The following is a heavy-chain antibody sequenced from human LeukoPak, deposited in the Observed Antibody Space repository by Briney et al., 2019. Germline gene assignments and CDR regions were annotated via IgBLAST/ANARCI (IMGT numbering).Heavy chain of an antibody. J-gene: IGHJ4*02. V-gene: IGHV1-69*04. CDR3: ARVRRYYDSSGLFDY. CDR1: GGTFSSYA. CDR2: IIPIFGIA. Sequence: GASVKVSCKASGGTFSSYAISWVRQAPGQGLEWMGRIIPIFGIANYAQKFQGRVTMTRDMSTSTVYMELSSLRSEDTAVYYCARVRRYYDSSGLFDYWGQGTLVTVSS. D-gene: IGHD3-22*01.